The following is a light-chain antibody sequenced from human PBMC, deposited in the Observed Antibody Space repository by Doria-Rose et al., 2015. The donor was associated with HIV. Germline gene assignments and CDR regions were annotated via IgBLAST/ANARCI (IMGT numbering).Light chain of an antibody. Sequence: PSSLSASIGDRVTITCRASQSISTYLNWYQQKPGKAPKLLIYAASTLQTGVPSRFSGSGSGTDFTLTVSSLQPEDFATYYCQQSYRTPLTFGGGTKVDIK. J-gene: IGKJ4*01. CDR2: AAS. V-gene: IGKV1-39*01. CDR1: QSISTY. CDR3: QQSYRTPLT.